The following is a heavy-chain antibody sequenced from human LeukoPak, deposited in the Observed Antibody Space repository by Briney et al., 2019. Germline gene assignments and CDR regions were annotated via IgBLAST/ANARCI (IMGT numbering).Heavy chain of an antibody. Sequence: SETLSLTCAVYGGSSSGYYWSWIRQPPGKGLEWIGEINHSGSTNYNPSLKSRVTISVDTSKNQFSLKLSSVTAADTAVYYCARGRKRYFDWLLSRGTTDYWGQGTLVTVSS. CDR2: INHSGST. CDR3: ARGRKRYFDWLLSRGTTDY. D-gene: IGHD3-9*01. J-gene: IGHJ4*02. V-gene: IGHV4-34*01. CDR1: GGSSSGYY.